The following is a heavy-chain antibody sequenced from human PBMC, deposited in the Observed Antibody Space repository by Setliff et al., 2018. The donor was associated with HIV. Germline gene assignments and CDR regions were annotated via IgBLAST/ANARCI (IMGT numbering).Heavy chain of an antibody. CDR3: ARDADYGGNAGDY. Sequence: GASVKVSCKASGYTCTSYAMHWVRQAPGQRLEWMGWINAGNGNTKYSQKFQGRVTITRDTSTSTAYMELSSLRSEDTAVYYCARDADYGGNAGDYWGQGTLVTVSS. CDR2: INAGNGNT. J-gene: IGHJ4*02. CDR1: GYTCTSYA. D-gene: IGHD4-17*01. V-gene: IGHV1-3*01.